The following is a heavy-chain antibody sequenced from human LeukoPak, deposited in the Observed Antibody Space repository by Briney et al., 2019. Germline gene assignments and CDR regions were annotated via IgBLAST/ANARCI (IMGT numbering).Heavy chain of an antibody. J-gene: IGHJ2*01. Sequence: GASVKVSCKVSGYTLTELSMHWVRQAPGKGLEWMGGFDPEDGETIYAQKFQGRVTMTEDTSTDTAYMELSSLRSEDTAVYYCATEGRSLKWGHWYFDLWGRGTLVTVSS. V-gene: IGHV1-24*01. CDR1: GYTLTELS. D-gene: IGHD2-8*01. CDR2: FDPEDGET. CDR3: ATEGRSLKWGHWYFDL.